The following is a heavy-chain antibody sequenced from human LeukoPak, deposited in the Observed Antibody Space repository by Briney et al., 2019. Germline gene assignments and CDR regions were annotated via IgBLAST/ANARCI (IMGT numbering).Heavy chain of an antibody. CDR1: GYTFTTYY. CDR3: ARSDNMERTRTLWFGESFNWFNP. J-gene: IGHJ5*02. D-gene: IGHD3-10*01. Sequence: ASVKVSCKASGYTFTTYYMHWVRQAPGQGLEWMGVINPSGGSTSYAQKFQGRVTMTRDTSTSTVYMELSSLRSEDTAVYYCARSDNMERTRTLWFGESFNWFNPWGQGTLVTVSS. CDR2: INPSGGST. V-gene: IGHV1-46*01.